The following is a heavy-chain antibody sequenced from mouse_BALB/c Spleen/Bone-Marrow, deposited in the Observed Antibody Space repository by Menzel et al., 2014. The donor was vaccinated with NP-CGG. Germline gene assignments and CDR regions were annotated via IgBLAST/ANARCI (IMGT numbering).Heavy chain of an antibody. V-gene: IGHV5-9*02. J-gene: IGHJ2*01. CDR3: ARPLTGAYFDY. D-gene: IGHD4-1*01. CDR1: GFAFSSYD. Sequence: DVHLVESGGGLVKPGGSLKLSCAASGFAFSSYDMSWVRQTPEKRLEWVATISSGGSYTYYPDSVKGRFTISRDNARNTLYLQMSSLRSEDTALYYCARPLTGAYFDYWGRGTTLTVSS. CDR2: ISSGGSYT.